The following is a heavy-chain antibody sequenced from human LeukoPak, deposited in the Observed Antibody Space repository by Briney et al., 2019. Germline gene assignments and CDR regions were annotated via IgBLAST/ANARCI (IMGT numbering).Heavy chain of an antibody. CDR2: IFWNDDE. CDR3: AHRRPAINPYYFDY. CDR1: GDSISSYYW. V-gene: IGHV2-5*01. Sequence: TLSLTCTVSGDSISSYYWSWIRQPPGKALEYLAIIFWNDDEHYSPFLKSRLTITKDTSKNQVVLTMTNMDPVDTATYYCAHRRPAINPYYFDYWGQGTLVTVSS. J-gene: IGHJ4*02.